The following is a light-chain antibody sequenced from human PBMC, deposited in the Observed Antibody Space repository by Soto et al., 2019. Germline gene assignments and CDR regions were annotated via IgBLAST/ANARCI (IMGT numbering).Light chain of an antibody. Sequence: EIVLTQSPGTLSLSPGERATLSCRASQSVSSSYLAWYQQKPGQAPRLLIYGASSRATGIPDRLSGSGFGTDFTLTISRLEPGDFAVYYCQQYGSSPRFTFGPGTKVDIK. CDR3: QQYGSSPRFT. J-gene: IGKJ3*01. CDR1: QSVSSSY. V-gene: IGKV3-20*01. CDR2: GAS.